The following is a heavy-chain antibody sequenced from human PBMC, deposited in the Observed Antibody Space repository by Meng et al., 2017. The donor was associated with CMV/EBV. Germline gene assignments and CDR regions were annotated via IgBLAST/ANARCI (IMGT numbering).Heavy chain of an antibody. CDR1: GFTFSDHY. J-gene: IGHJ3*02. D-gene: IGHD4-17*01. V-gene: IGHV3-72*01. CDR3: ARDGTVTRSFDI. CDR2: TRNKANSYTT. Sequence: YGFTFSDHYMEWVRQAPGKGLEWVGRTRNKANSYTTEYAASVKGRFTISRDDSKNSLYLQMNSLKTEETAVYYCARDGTVTRSFDIWGQGTMVTVSS.